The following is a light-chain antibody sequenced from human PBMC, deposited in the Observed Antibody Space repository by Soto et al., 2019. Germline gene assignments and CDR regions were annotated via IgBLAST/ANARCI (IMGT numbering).Light chain of an antibody. Sequence: EIVLTQSPTTQSLSPAERATLSCRASQSVSDYLAWYQQKPGQPPRLLIYDASKRATGIPPRFSGSGSTTDFTLTISCLEPEEFAVYHCHQRGNGAPSTFVQGTMMDTK. V-gene: IGKV3-11*01. J-gene: IGKJ1*01. CDR3: HQRGNGAPST. CDR1: QSVSDY. CDR2: DAS.